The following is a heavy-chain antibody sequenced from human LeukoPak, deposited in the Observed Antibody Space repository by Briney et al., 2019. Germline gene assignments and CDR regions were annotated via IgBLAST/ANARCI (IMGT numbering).Heavy chain of an antibody. Sequence: GGSLKLSCAASGFTFSSYEMNWVRQAPGKGLEWVSYISISGSTIYYADSVKGRFTISRDNAKNSLYLQMNSLGGEDTAVYYCARARWYSCDYWGQGTLVTVSS. CDR3: ARARWYSCDY. J-gene: IGHJ4*02. CDR1: GFTFSSYE. D-gene: IGHD5-24*01. V-gene: IGHV3-48*03. CDR2: ISISGSTI.